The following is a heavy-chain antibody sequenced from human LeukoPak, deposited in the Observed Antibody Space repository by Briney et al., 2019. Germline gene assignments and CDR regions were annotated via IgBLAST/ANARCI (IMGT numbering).Heavy chain of an antibody. J-gene: IGHJ6*02. D-gene: IGHD6-19*01. CDR1: GFTFSSYA. CDR3: ARDKGLAVAGTYYYSGMDV. V-gene: IGHV3-23*01. Sequence: PGGCERLSCAASGFTFSSYAMSWVRQAPGKGLEWVSAISGSGGSTYYADSVKGRFTISRDNSKNTLYLQMNSLRAEDTAVYYCARDKGLAVAGTYYYSGMDVWGQGTPVTVSS. CDR2: ISGSGGST.